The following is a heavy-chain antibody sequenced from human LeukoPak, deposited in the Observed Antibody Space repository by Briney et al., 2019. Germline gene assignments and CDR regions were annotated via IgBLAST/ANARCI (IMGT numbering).Heavy chain of an antibody. CDR3: ARGNRAGYIFDY. CDR1: GGSSSDYY. J-gene: IGHJ4*02. D-gene: IGHD5-24*01. Sequence: SETLSLTCAVYGGSSSDYYWGWIRQAPGKGLEWIGEIAHDGSTNYSPSLKRRATISRDTSKNHFSLNLRSVTAADTAVYSCARGNRAGYIFDYWGQGTLVTVSS. CDR2: IAHDGST. V-gene: IGHV4-34*01.